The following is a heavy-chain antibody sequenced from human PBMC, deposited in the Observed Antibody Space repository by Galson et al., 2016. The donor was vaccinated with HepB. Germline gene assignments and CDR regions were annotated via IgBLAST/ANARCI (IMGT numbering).Heavy chain of an antibody. V-gene: IGHV3-30*04. Sequence: SLRLSCAASGFTFRGHAMHWVRQAPGKGLEWEAVISYDGRSQSYADSVKGRFTISRDNSENTLDLRMTSLRAEDTAVYYCVAEIGVRDFLHWGQGTLVTVSS. D-gene: IGHD3-10*01. CDR1: GFTFRGHA. CDR2: ISYDGRSQ. J-gene: IGHJ1*01. CDR3: VAEIGVRDFLH.